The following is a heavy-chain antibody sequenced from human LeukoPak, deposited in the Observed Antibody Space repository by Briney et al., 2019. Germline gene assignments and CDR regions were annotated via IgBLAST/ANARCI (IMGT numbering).Heavy chain of an antibody. CDR2: ISGSGGST. CDR3: ARTKELSTISYFDS. CDR1: GFTFSSYA. V-gene: IGHV3-23*01. J-gene: IGHJ4*02. Sequence: GGSLRLSCAASGFTFSSYAMSWVRQAPGKGLEWVSAISGSGGSTYYADSVKGRFTISRDNAKNSLYLQMNSLRAEDTAVYHCARTKELSTISYFDSWGQGTLVTVSS. D-gene: IGHD5-24*01.